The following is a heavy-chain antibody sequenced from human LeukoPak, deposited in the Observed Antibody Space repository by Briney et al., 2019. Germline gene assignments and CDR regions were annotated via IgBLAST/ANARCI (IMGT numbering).Heavy chain of an antibody. Sequence: GGSLRLSCAASGFTFDDYAMHWVRQAPGKGLEWVSGISWNSGSIGYADSVKGRFTISRDNAKNSLYLQMNSLRAEDTAVYYCATQHYYGSGSNYWGQGTLVTVSS. CDR1: GFTFDDYA. D-gene: IGHD3-10*01. CDR2: ISWNSGSI. V-gene: IGHV3-9*01. CDR3: ATQHYYGSGSNY. J-gene: IGHJ4*02.